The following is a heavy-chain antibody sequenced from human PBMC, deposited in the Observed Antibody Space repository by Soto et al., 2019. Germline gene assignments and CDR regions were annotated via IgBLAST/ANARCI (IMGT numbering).Heavy chain of an antibody. CDR1: GFTFSSYG. CDR2: ISYDGSNK. J-gene: IGHJ6*02. V-gene: IGHV3-30*18. D-gene: IGHD3-3*01. CDR3: AKDEGNYDFWSGTSYYYYYGMDV. Sequence: GGSLRLSCAASGFTFSSYGMHWVRQAPGKGLEWVAVISYDGSNKYYADSVKGRFTISRDNSKNTLYLQMNSLRAADTAVYYCAKDEGNYDFWSGTSYYYYYGMDVWGQGTTVTVS.